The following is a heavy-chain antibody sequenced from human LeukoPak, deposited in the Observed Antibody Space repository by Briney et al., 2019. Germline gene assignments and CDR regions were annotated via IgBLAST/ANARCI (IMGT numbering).Heavy chain of an antibody. V-gene: IGHV1-18*01. CDR2: ISAYNGNT. D-gene: IGHD3-10*01. CDR1: GYTFTNYG. J-gene: IGHJ4*02. Sequence: GASVKVSCKASGYTFTNYGITWVRQAPGQGLEWMGWISAYNGNTNYAQKFQGRVTMTTDTSTSAAYMELRSLRSDDTAVYYRARDSGITMLRGDSGSYFDYWGQGTLVTVSS. CDR3: ARDSGITMLRGDSGSYFDY.